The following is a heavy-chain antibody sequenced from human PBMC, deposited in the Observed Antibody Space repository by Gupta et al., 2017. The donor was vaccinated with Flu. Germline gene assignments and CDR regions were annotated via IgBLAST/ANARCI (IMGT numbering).Heavy chain of an antibody. CDR2: IYSGGST. Sequence: EVQLVESGGGLVQPGGSLRLSCAASGFTVSSNYMSWVRQAPGKGLEWVSVIYSGGSTYYADSVKGRFTISRDNSKNTLYLQMNSLRAEDTAVYYCKWEPQGSDAFDIWGQGTMVTVSS. V-gene: IGHV3-66*02. CDR3: KWEPQGSDAFDI. J-gene: IGHJ3*02. CDR1: GFTVSSNY. D-gene: IGHD1-26*01.